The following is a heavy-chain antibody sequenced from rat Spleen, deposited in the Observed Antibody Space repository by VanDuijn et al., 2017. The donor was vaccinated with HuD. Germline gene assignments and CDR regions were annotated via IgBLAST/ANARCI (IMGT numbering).Heavy chain of an antibody. D-gene: IGHD4-3*01. CDR2: ISYDDRST. V-gene: IGHV5-29*01. CDR1: GFTFSDFY. J-gene: IGHJ3*01. CDR3: VRQDTSGYSNWFTY. Sequence: EVQLVESGGGLVQPGRSLKLSCAASGFTFSDFYMAWVRQAPATGLEWVATISYDDRSTYYRDSVKGRFTISRDNAKSTLYLQMDSLRSEDTATYYCVRQDTSGYSNWFTYWGQGTLVTVSS.